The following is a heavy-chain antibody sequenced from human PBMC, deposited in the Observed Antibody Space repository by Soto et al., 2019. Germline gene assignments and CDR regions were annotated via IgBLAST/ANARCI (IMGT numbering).Heavy chain of an antibody. CDR2: VYYNGIT. CDR3: TSANRYSAY. J-gene: IGHJ4*02. V-gene: IGHV4-59*11. CDR1: GGSIKNHY. D-gene: IGHD1-1*01. Sequence: SETLSLTCTVSGGSIKNHYWSWIRQPPGKGLEWLGYVYYNGITNYNPSLKSRVTMSVDTSKNQVSLNLTSLTAADTATYYCTSANRYSAYWGQGIPVTVSS.